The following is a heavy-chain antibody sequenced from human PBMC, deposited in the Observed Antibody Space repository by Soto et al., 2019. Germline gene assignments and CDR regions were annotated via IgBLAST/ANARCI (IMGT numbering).Heavy chain of an antibody. V-gene: IGHV1-24*01. J-gene: IGHJ6*02. CDR1: GYTLTELS. Sequence: ASVKVSCKVSGYTLTELSMHWVRQAPGKGLEWMGGFDPEDGETICAQKFQGRVTMTEDTSTDTAYMELSSLRSEDTAVYYCATKSIGYSYGSYYYYGMDVWGQGTTVTVSS. CDR2: FDPEDGET. CDR3: ATKSIGYSYGSYYYYGMDV. D-gene: IGHD5-18*01.